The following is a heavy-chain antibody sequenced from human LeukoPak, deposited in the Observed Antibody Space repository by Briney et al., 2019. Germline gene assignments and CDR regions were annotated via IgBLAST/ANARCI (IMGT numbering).Heavy chain of an antibody. J-gene: IGHJ4*01. Sequence: GGSLRLSCTASGFTFSSDWMHWVRQAPGKGLVWVSRINTDGSTTNYADSARGRYTISRDNGKNTLYLQMSSLRVEDTAVYYCVRSQSGRSGLFEHWGQGTLVTVSS. CDR2: INTDGSTT. CDR1: GFTFSSDW. D-gene: IGHD6-19*01. CDR3: VRSQSGRSGLFEH. V-gene: IGHV3-74*01.